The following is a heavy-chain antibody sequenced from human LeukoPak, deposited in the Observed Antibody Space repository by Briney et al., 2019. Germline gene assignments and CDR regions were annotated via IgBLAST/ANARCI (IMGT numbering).Heavy chain of an antibody. Sequence: PGGSLRLSCAASGFTFSSYGMTWVRQAPGKGLEWVSAISTTGGSTYYADSVKGRFTISRDNSKNTLYLQMNSLRAEDTAVYYCARRGYYDSSGYAIDYWGQGTLVTVSS. CDR1: GFTFSSYG. J-gene: IGHJ4*02. CDR3: ARRGYYDSSGYAIDY. V-gene: IGHV3-23*01. CDR2: ISTTGGST. D-gene: IGHD3-22*01.